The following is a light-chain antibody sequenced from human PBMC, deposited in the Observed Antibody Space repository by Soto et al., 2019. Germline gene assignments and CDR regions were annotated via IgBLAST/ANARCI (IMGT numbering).Light chain of an antibody. V-gene: IGKV3-15*01. CDR2: GAS. CDR1: QSVSSN. Sequence: EIVMTQSPATLSVSPGERATLSCRASQSVSSNLAWYQQKPGQAPRLLIYGASNRATGIPARFSGSGSGTEFTLTISSLKSEDFAVYYCQQYKNWPPLTFGGGTKVEIK. J-gene: IGKJ4*01. CDR3: QQYKNWPPLT.